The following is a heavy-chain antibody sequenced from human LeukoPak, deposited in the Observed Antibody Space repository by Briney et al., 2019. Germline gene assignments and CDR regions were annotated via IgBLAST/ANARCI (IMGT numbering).Heavy chain of an antibody. CDR1: GFIFSSYW. CDR2: IKSDGTST. J-gene: IGHJ4*02. Sequence: GGSLRLSCAASGFIFSSYWMHGVRQAPGKGLVWVSRIKSDGTSTNYADSVKGRFTISRDNAKNTLHLQMNSLRADDTAVYYCAKGGASLFDYWGQGTLVTVSS. V-gene: IGHV3-74*01. D-gene: IGHD1-26*01. CDR3: AKGGASLFDY.